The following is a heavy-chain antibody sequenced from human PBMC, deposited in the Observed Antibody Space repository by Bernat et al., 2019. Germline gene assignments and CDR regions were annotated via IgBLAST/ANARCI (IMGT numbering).Heavy chain of an antibody. V-gene: IGHV1-3*05. CDR3: ARVRACLSGVCPYRGLFDY. CDR1: GYTFTSYA. J-gene: IGHJ4*02. Sequence: QVQLVQSGAEEKKPGASVKVSCKASGYTFTSYAMHWVRQAPGQRLERMGWINAGNGNTKYSQKFQGRVTITRDTSASKAYMELSSLRSEDTAVYYCARVRACLSGVCPYRGLFDYWGQGTLVTVSS. CDR2: INAGNGNT. D-gene: IGHD2-8*02.